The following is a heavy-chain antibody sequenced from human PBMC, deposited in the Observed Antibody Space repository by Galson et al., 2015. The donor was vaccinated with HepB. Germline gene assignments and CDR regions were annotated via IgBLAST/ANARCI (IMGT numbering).Heavy chain of an antibody. J-gene: IGHJ5*02. CDR3: ARDRNYDFWSGYGYNWFDP. D-gene: IGHD3-3*01. CDR1: GYTFTSYA. V-gene: IGHV1-3*01. CDR2: INAGNGNT. Sequence: SVKVSCKASGYTFTSYAMHWVRQAPGQRLEWMGWINAGNGNTKYSQKFQGRVTITRDTSASTAYMELSSLRSEDTAVYYCARDRNYDFWSGYGYNWFDPWGQGTLVTVSS.